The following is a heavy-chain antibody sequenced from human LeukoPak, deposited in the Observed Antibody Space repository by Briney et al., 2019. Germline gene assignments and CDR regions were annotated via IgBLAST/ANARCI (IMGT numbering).Heavy chain of an antibody. Sequence: SETLSLTCTVSGGSISSYYWSWIRQPAGKGLEWIGRIYTSGSTNYNPSLTSRGTMSVDTSKNQFSLKLSSVTAADTAVYYCARAGEEWELQLLDLWGQGTLVTVSS. J-gene: IGHJ5*02. CDR3: ARAGEEWELQLLDL. CDR2: IYTSGST. CDR1: GGSISSYY. D-gene: IGHD1-26*01. V-gene: IGHV4-4*07.